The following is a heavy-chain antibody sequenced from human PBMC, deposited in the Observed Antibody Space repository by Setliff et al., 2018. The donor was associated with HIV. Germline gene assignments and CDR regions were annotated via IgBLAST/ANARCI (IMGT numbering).Heavy chain of an antibody. CDR2: IFMSGSA. J-gene: IGHJ6*03. Sequence: SETLSLTCSVSGDSLDSIAHGNQFWGWIRQSGGKGLEWIGQIFMSGSADYDPSLESRVTISLDMSKNQFFLEMRSLTAADTAVYYCARARTDHYDRGRRSHYYIDVWARGATVTVSS. CDR3: ARARTDHYDRGRRSHYYIDV. D-gene: IGHD3-22*01. V-gene: IGHV4-61*09. CDR1: GDSLDSIAHGNQF.